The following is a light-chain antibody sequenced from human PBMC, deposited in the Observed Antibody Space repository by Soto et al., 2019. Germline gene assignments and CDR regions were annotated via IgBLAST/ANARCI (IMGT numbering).Light chain of an antibody. J-gene: IGKJ1*01. CDR1: QSVSSN. V-gene: IGKV3-15*01. CDR3: QQYNNWPQT. CDR2: GAS. Sequence: VMTQSPSALSVSPGERATLSCRASQSVSSNLAWYQQKPGQAPRLLIYGASTRATGIPARFSGSGSGTEFTLTISSLQSEDFAVYYCQQYNNWPQTFGQGTKVDVK.